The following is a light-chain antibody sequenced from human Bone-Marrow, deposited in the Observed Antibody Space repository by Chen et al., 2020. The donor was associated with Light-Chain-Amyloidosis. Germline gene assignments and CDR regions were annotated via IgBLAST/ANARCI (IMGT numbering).Light chain of an antibody. CDR3: QQYYSAPLT. CDR1: QSLLSSSNNKNY. CDR2: WAT. Sequence: DIVMNQFPDSLAVSLGERATIDCKSSQSLLSSSNNKNYLSWYQHKPGQPPKLLISWATTRESGVPDRFSGSGSGTDFTLTISSLQTEDVAVYFCQQYYSAPLTFGGGTKVEIK. V-gene: IGKV4-1*01. J-gene: IGKJ4*01.